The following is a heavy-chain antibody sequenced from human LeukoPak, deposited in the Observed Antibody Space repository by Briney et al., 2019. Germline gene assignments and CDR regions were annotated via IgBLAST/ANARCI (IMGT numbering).Heavy chain of an antibody. D-gene: IGHD2-21*02. CDR1: GGSISSGGYY. CDR2: IYYSGST. J-gene: IGHJ4*02. Sequence: PSQTLSLTCTVSGGSISSGGYYWSWIRQHPGKGLEWIGYIYYSGSTYYNPSLKSRVTISVDTSKNQFSLKLSSVTAADTAVYYCARAVYCGGDCCLAFDYWGQGTLVAVSS. CDR3: ARAVYCGGDCCLAFDY. V-gene: IGHV4-31*03.